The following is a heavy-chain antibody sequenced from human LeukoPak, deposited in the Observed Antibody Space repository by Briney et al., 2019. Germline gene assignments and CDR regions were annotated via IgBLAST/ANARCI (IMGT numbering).Heavy chain of an antibody. CDR3: ARRYYGSGTNYFDY. Sequence: SETLSLTCTVSGGSISTSNWRSWVRQPPGKGLEWIGEIYHSGSTTYNSSLKSRLTISIDKSKNHFSLNLSSVTAADTAVYYCARRYYGSGTNYFDYWGQGTLVTVSS. CDR1: GGSISTSNW. CDR2: IYHSGST. J-gene: IGHJ4*02. V-gene: IGHV4-4*02. D-gene: IGHD3-10*01.